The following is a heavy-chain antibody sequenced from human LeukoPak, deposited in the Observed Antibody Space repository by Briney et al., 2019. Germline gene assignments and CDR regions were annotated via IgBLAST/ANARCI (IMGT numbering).Heavy chain of an antibody. CDR2: IWYDTSNK. Sequence: GGSLRLSCAASGFTFSSYGMHWVRQAPGKGLEWVAVIWYDTSNKYYVDSVKSRFTISRDNSKNTLYLQMNSLRAEDTAVYYCARDLAAAGTWFDPWGQGTLVTVSS. CDR3: ARDLAAAGTWFDP. V-gene: IGHV3-33*01. J-gene: IGHJ5*02. CDR1: GFTFSSYG. D-gene: IGHD6-13*01.